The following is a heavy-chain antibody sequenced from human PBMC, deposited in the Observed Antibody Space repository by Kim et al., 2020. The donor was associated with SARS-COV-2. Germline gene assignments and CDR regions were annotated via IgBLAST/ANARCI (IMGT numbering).Heavy chain of an antibody. Sequence: GGSLRLSCAASGFTFSSYTMSWVRQAPGKGLEWVSAISGSGGSTYYADSVKGRFTISRDNSKNTLYLQMNSLRAEDTAVYYCAKDHYDILTGFGVDFDYWGQGTLVTVSS. CDR1: GFTFSSYT. CDR2: ISGSGGST. CDR3: AKDHYDILTGFGVDFDY. J-gene: IGHJ4*02. V-gene: IGHV3-23*01. D-gene: IGHD3-9*01.